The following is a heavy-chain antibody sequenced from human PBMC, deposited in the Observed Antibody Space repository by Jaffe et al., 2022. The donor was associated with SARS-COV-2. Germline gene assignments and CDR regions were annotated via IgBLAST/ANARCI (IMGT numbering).Heavy chain of an antibody. J-gene: IGHJ4*02. V-gene: IGHV3-30-3*01. CDR1: GFTFSSYA. Sequence: QVQLVESGGGVVQPGRSLRLSCAASGFTFSSYAMHWVRQAPGKGLEWVAVISYDGSNKYYADSVKGRFTISRDNSKNTLYLQMNSLRAEDTAVYYCASLGDIVVVPAAPDPFDYWGQGTLVTVSS. CDR3: ASLGDIVVVPAAPDPFDY. CDR2: ISYDGSNK. D-gene: IGHD2-2*01.